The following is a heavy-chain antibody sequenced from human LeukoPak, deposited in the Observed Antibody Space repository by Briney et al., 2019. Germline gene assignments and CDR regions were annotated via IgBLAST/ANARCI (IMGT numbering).Heavy chain of an antibody. CDR1: GGSISSSSYY. D-gene: IGHD3-3*01. CDR2: IYRRGNT. CDR3: ARMYDFWSGQNNWFDP. Sequence: MASETLSLTCAVPGGSISSSSYYWGWIRQPPGQGLEWIGSIYRRGNTYYSPSLPSRVTIFVDTSKNQFSLKLTSVTAADTAVYYCARMYDFWSGQNNWFDPWGQGILVTVSS. V-gene: IGHV4-39*01. J-gene: IGHJ5*02.